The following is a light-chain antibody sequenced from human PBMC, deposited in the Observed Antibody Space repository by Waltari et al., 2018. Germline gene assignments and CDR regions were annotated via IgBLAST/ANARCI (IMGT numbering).Light chain of an antibody. V-gene: IGLV2-14*03. CDR2: DVI. CDR3: SSYAGRSTKI. Sequence: QPALTQPASVSGSPGQSITISCTGIGSAVPDYNYVSWYQQHPGKAPKLMIYDVINRPSGVSDRFSGSKSGSTASLTISGLQAEDEADYYCSSYAGRSTKIFGGGTKLTVL. CDR1: GSAVPDYNY. J-gene: IGLJ2*01.